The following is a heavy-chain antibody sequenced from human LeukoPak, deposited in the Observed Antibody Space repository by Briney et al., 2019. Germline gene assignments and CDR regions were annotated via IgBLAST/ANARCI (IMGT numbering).Heavy chain of an antibody. J-gene: IGHJ4*02. Sequence: PSETLSLTCTVSGGSISSSSYYWGWIRQPPGKGLEWIGSIYYSGSTYYNPSLKGRVTISVDTSKNQFSLKLSSVTAADTAVYYCARLTAMVRGVISPDYWGQGTLVTVSS. V-gene: IGHV4-39*01. CDR3: ARLTAMVRGVISPDY. D-gene: IGHD3-10*01. CDR1: GGSISSSSYY. CDR2: IYYSGST.